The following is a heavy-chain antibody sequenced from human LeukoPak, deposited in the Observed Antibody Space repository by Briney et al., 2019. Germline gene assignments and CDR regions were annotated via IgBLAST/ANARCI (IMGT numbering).Heavy chain of an antibody. CDR1: GGSISSGSYY. CDR2: IYTSGST. D-gene: IGHD1-1*01. Sequence: SQTLSLTCTVSGGSISSGSYYWSWLRQPAGKGLEWIGRIYTSGSTNYNPSLKSRVTISVDTSKNQFSLKLSSVTAAYTAVYYCARGTGTFDYWGQGTLVTVSS. V-gene: IGHV4-61*02. CDR3: ARGTGTFDY. J-gene: IGHJ4*02.